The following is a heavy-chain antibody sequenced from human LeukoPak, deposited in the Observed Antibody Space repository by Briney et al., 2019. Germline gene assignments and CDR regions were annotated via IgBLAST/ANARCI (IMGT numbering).Heavy chain of an antibody. D-gene: IGHD3-22*01. V-gene: IGHV5-51*01. CDR2: IYPGDSDT. Sequence: GASLKISCKGSGYSFTSYWIGWVRQMPGKGLEWMGIIYPGDSDTRYSPSFQGQVTISADKSISTAYLQWSSLKASDTAMYYCARRGPYYYDSSGLIDYWGQGTLVTVSS. J-gene: IGHJ4*02. CDR3: ARRGPYYYDSSGLIDY. CDR1: GYSFTSYW.